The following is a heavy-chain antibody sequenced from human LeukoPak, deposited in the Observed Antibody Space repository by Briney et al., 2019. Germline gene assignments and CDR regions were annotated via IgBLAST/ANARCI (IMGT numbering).Heavy chain of an antibody. J-gene: IGHJ4*02. CDR2: ISGDGGDT. D-gene: IGHD2-15*01. CDR3: GKSGSRERDYFEY. CDR1: GFTFSSYA. Sequence: GGSLSCTCAASGFTFSSYAMNWVRQAPGKGLEWVSTISGDGGDTHYADSVRGRFTISRANSKNTLFMQMNSLRAEDTAVYYCGKSGSRERDYFEYWGQGTMVTASS. V-gene: IGHV3-23*01.